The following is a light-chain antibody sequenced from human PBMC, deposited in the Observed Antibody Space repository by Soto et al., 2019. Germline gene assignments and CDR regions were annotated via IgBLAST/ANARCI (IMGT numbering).Light chain of an antibody. Sequence: EFVLPQSPATLSLSPGESATLSCRASQSVSSYLAWYQQKPGQAPRLLIYDVSNRATGIPARFSGSGSGTDFTLTISSLEPEDFAVYYCQQRGTFGGGTKVDIK. J-gene: IGKJ4*01. CDR2: DVS. CDR3: QQRGT. V-gene: IGKV3-11*01. CDR1: QSVSSY.